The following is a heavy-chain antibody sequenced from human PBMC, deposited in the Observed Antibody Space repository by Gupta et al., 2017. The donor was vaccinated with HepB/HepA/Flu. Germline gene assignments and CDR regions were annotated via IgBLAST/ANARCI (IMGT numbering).Heavy chain of an antibody. CDR2: IRPDGSTK. J-gene: IGHJ4*02. Sequence: EVFLVESGGGLVQPGGSLRLSRAASGFTFPTYWMTWVRQSPGRGLEWVANIRPDGSTKAYVDSAKGRFTISRDNAKNSLYLQMDSLRVEDTAVYYCASGPDHGDYWGQGTLVTVSS. V-gene: IGHV3-7*01. CDR1: GFTFPTYW. CDR3: ASGPDHGDY.